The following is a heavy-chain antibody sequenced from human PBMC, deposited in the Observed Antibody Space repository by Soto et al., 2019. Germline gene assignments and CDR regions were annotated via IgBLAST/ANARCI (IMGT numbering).Heavy chain of an antibody. D-gene: IGHD6-6*01. J-gene: IGHJ2*01. CDR2: ISYDGSNK. CDR3: AKDRGSSLRWYFDL. CDR1: GFTFSSYG. V-gene: IGHV3-30*18. Sequence: PGGSLRLSCAASGFTFSSYGMHWVRQAPGKGLEWVAVISYDGSNKYYADSVKGRFTISRDNSKNTLYLQMNSLRAEDTAVYYCAKDRGSSLRWYFDLWGRGTLVTVYS.